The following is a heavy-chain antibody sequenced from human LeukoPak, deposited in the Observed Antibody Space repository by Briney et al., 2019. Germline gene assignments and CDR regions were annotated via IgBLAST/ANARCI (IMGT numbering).Heavy chain of an antibody. CDR1: GFTFSSYW. J-gene: IGHJ4*02. D-gene: IGHD3-9*01. Sequence: GGSLRLSCAASGFTFSSYWMSWVRQAPGKGLEWVANIKQDGSEKYYVGSVKGRFTISRDNAKNSLYLQMNSLRAEDTAVYYCARVPGGGYYDILTPLYYFDYWGQGTLVTVSS. V-gene: IGHV3-7*01. CDR3: ARVPGGGYYDILTPLYYFDY. CDR2: IKQDGSEK.